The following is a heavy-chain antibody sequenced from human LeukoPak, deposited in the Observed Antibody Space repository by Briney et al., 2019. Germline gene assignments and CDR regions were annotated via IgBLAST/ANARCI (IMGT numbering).Heavy chain of an antibody. CDR2: ISSSSSYI. CDR1: GFTFSSYS. CDR3: ARDGDLIFDY. V-gene: IGHV3-21*01. J-gene: IGHJ4*02. D-gene: IGHD7-27*01. Sequence: GGSLRLSCAASGFTFSSYSMNWVRQAPGKGLEWVSSISSSSSYIYYADSVKGRFTISRDNAKNSLYLQMNSLRAEDAAVYYCARDGDLIFDYWGQGTLVTVSS.